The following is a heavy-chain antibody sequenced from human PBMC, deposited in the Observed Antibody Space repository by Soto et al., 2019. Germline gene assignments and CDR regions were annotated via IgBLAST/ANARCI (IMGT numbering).Heavy chain of an antibody. Sequence: QVQLVESGGGVVQPGRSLRLSCAASGFTFSSYAMHWVRQAPGKGLEWVAVISYDGSNKYYADSVKGRFTISRDNSKNTLYLQMNRLRAEDTAVYYCARIMTTVTYGDSYAFDIWGQGTMVTVSS. D-gene: IGHD4-17*01. CDR3: ARIMTTVTYGDSYAFDI. CDR2: ISYDGSNK. CDR1: GFTFSSYA. V-gene: IGHV3-30-3*01. J-gene: IGHJ3*02.